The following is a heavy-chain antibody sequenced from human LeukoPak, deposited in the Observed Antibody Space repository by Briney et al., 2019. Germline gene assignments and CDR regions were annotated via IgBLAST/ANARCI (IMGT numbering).Heavy chain of an antibody. CDR2: FDPEDGET. J-gene: IGHJ4*02. CDR3: ARAGYRYSSSFYWDY. D-gene: IGHD6-6*01. CDR1: GYTLTELS. Sequence: ASVKVSCKVSGYTLTELSMHWVRQAPGKGLEWMGGFDPEDGETIYAQKFQGRVTMTEDTSTDTAYMELSSLRSEDTAVYYCARAGYRYSSSFYWDYWGQGTLVTVSS. V-gene: IGHV1-24*01.